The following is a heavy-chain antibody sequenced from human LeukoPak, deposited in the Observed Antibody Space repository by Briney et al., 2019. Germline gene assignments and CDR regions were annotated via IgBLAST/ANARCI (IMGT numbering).Heavy chain of an antibody. Sequence: SETLSPTCTVSGYSISSGYYWGWIRQPPGKGLEWIGSIYHSGSTYYNPSLKSRVTISVDTSKNQFSLKLSSVTAADTAVYYCARDIADDSSGYYYGPFDYWGQGTLVTVSS. CDR3: ARDIADDSSGYYYGPFDY. J-gene: IGHJ4*02. CDR1: GYSISSGYY. V-gene: IGHV4-38-2*02. D-gene: IGHD3-22*01. CDR2: IYHSGST.